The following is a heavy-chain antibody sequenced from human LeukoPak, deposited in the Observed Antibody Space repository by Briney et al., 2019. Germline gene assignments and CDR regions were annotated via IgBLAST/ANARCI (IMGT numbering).Heavy chain of an antibody. CDR2: IYYTGST. CDR1: GGSMSGYY. CDR3: ARLRGNYFPDF. V-gene: IGHV4-59*13. J-gene: IGHJ4*02. Sequence: SETLSLTCTVSGGSMSGYYWRWIRHPPGKGLEWIAYIYYTGSTNYNPSHESRVTISVDTSKNQFSLRLRSVAAADTAVYYCARLRGNYFPDFWGQGTLVTVSS. D-gene: IGHD2/OR15-2a*01.